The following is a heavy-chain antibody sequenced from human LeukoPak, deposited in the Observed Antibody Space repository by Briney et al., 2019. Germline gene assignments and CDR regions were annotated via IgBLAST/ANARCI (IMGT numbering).Heavy chain of an antibody. Sequence: SETLSLTCTVSGGSISGHYWTWIRLPPGKGLELIGHIFSTGATHYNPSLRGRVTLSIDTSKNQFSLTLTSVSVEDTAVYYCARFSTRFGSGCSEASCYVHYSGQGTQVTVSP. D-gene: IGHD2-2*01. CDR3: ARFSTRFGSGCSEASCYVHY. CDR2: IFSTGAT. J-gene: IGHJ4*02. V-gene: IGHV4-59*11. CDR1: GGSISGHY.